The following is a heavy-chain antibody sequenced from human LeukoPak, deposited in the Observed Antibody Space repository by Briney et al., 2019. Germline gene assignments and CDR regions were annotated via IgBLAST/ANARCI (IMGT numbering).Heavy chain of an antibody. CDR1: GGSISSGSYY. Sequence: SQTLSLTCTVSGGSISSGSYYWSWIRQPPGKGLDWIGHISNTGNTNYNPSLKSRVTISGDTSENQFSLSLSSVTAADTAVYYCARAIPDRPFDSWGQGILVTVSS. J-gene: IGHJ4*02. CDR3: ARAIPDRPFDS. CDR2: ISNTGNT. V-gene: IGHV4-61*09. D-gene: IGHD2-2*02.